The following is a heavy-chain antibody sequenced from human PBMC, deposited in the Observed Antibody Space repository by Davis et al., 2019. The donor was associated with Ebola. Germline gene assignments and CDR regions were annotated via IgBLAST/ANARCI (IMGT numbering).Heavy chain of an antibody. Sequence: SETLSLTCNVSGGSMSSYYWSWIRQPPGKGLEWIGYIYYSGLTTYSPSLASRVTISLDSSKNQLSLTLISVTAADTAVYYCARLPHYDELWGSYRYTQYFDYWGQGTLVTVSS. CDR2: IYYSGLT. J-gene: IGHJ4*02. D-gene: IGHD3-16*02. V-gene: IGHV4-59*08. CDR3: ARLPHYDELWGSYRYTQYFDY. CDR1: GGSMSSYY.